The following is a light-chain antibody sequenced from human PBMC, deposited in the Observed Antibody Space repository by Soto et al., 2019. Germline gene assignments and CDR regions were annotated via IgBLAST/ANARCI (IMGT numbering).Light chain of an antibody. J-gene: IGKJ3*01. CDR2: DVS. V-gene: IGKV3-11*01. CDR1: QSVSSY. Sequence: EIVLTQYPATLSLSPGERATLSCRTSQSVSSYLAWYQQKPGQAPRLLIYDVSNRATGIPARFSGSGSGTDFTLTISSLEPEDFAVYYCHQRTNWLFTFGPGTKVDIK. CDR3: HQRTNWLFT.